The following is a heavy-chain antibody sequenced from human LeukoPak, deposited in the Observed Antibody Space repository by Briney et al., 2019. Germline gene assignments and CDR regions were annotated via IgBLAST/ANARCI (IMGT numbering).Heavy chain of an antibody. J-gene: IGHJ3*02. Sequence: PSETLSLTCTVSGGSISSSSYYWGWIRQPPGKGLEWIGSIYYSGSTYYNPSLKSRVTISVDTSKNQFSLKLSSVTAADTAVYYCASSITMTDPDAFDIWGQGTMVTVSS. V-gene: IGHV4-39*07. CDR2: IYYSGST. CDR1: GGSISSSSYY. D-gene: IGHD3-22*01. CDR3: ASSITMTDPDAFDI.